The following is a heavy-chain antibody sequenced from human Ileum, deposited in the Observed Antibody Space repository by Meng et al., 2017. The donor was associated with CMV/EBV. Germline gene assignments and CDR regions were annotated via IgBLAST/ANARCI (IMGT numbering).Heavy chain of an antibody. CDR1: GGCGTRGTYF. Sequence: LTCAVSGGCGTRGTYFGSWIRQPPGKGLEWIGYLYYSENANYNPSLKSRVTISVGTSKNQFSLKLSSVTAADTAVYFCARFSGNSFDNWGRGTLVTVSS. CDR2: LYYSENA. J-gene: IGHJ4*02. V-gene: IGHV4-61*01. D-gene: IGHD1-26*01. CDR3: ARFSGNSFDN.